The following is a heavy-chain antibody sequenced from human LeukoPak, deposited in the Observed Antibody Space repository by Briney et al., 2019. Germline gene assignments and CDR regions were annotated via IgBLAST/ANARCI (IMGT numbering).Heavy chain of an antibody. V-gene: IGHV1-69*06. CDR2: IIPFFGRA. CDR3: ARDNNDYVWGSYRYGFDP. J-gene: IGHJ5*02. CDR1: GYAFTNYY. D-gene: IGHD3-16*02. Sequence: ASVKVSCKASGYAFTNYYMHWVRQGPGQGLEWMGGIIPFFGRADYAQKFQGRVTITADKSTSTAYMDLTSLKSEDTAVYYCARDNNDYVWGSYRYGFDPWGQGTLVTVSS.